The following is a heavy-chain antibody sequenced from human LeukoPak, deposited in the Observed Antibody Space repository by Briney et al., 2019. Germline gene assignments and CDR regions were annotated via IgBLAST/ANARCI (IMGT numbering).Heavy chain of an antibody. V-gene: IGHV1-18*01. J-gene: IGHJ5*02. CDR2: ISAYNGNT. CDR3: ARDSRWELLEVQGFDP. D-gene: IGHD1-26*01. Sequence: ASVKVSCKASGYTFTSYGISWVRQAPGQGLEWMGWISAYNGNTNYAQKLQGRVTMTTDTSTSTAYMELRSLRSDDTAVYYCARDSRWELLEVQGFDPWGQGTLVTVSS. CDR1: GYTFTSYG.